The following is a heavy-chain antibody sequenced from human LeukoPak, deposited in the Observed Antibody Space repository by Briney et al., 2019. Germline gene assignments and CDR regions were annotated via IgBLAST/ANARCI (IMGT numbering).Heavy chain of an antibody. J-gene: IGHJ4*02. CDR2: INAGNGNT. D-gene: IGHD3-9*01. V-gene: IGHV1-3*01. CDR1: GYTFTSYA. CDR3: ARDNDILTGYCCPDY. Sequence: ASVTVSCTASGYTFTSYAMHWVRQAPGQRLEWMGWINAGNGNTKYSQKFQGRVTITRDTSASTAYMELSSLRSEDTAVYYCARDNDILTGYCCPDYWGQGTLVTVSS.